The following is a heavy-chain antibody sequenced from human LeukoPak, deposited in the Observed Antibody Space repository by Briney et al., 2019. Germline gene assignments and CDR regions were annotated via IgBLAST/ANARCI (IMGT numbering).Heavy chain of an antibody. J-gene: IGHJ4*02. Sequence: PSQTLSLTCTVSGGSISGGGYYWSWIRQHPGKGLEWIGYIYYSGSTYYNPSLKSRLTISVDTSKNQFSLKLSSVTAADTAVYYCARSGTKVGAADYWGQGTLVTVSS. CDR2: IYYSGST. CDR3: ARSGTKVGAADY. D-gene: IGHD1-26*01. CDR1: GGSISGGGYY. V-gene: IGHV4-31*03.